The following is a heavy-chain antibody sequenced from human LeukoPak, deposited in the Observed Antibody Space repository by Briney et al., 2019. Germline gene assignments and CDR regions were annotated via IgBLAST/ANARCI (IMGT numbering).Heavy chain of an antibody. Sequence: ASVKVSCKASGHTFTSYGISWVRQAPGQGLEWMGWISAYNGNTNYAQKLQGRVTMTTDTSTSTAYMELRSLRSDDTAVYYCARDPHTYYYDSNAFDIWGQGTMVTVSS. CDR2: ISAYNGNT. CDR1: GHTFTSYG. CDR3: ARDPHTYYYDSNAFDI. J-gene: IGHJ3*02. D-gene: IGHD3-22*01. V-gene: IGHV1-18*01.